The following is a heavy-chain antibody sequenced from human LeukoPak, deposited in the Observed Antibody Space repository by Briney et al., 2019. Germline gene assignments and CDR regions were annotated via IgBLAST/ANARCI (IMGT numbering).Heavy chain of an antibody. D-gene: IGHD3-10*01. CDR3: ARDRDWFGELTGMSDFDY. CDR2: IIPILGIA. J-gene: IGHJ4*02. CDR1: GGTFSSYA. Sequence: SVKVSCKASGGTFSSYAIRWVRQAPGQGLEWMGRIIPILGIANYAQKFQGRVTITADKSTSTAYMELSSLRSEDTAVYYCARDRDWFGELTGMSDFDYWGQGTLVTVSS. V-gene: IGHV1-69*04.